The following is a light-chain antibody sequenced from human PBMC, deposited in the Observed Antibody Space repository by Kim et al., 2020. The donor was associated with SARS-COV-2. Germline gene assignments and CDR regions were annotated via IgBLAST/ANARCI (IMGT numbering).Light chain of an antibody. V-gene: IGLV2-14*03. Sequence: GQSITISCTGTSSDVGGYNYVSWYQQHPGKAPKLMIYDVSNRPSGVSNRFSGSKSGNTASLTISGLQAEDEADYYCSSYTSSSTWVFGGRTQLTVL. J-gene: IGLJ3*02. CDR3: SSYTSSSTWV. CDR1: SSDVGGYNY. CDR2: DVS.